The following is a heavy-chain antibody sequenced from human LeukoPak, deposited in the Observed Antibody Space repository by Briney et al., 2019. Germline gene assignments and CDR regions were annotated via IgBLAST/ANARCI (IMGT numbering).Heavy chain of an antibody. V-gene: IGHV3-11*04. Sequence: GGSLRLSCAASGFTFSDYYMGWVRQAPGKGLEWVSYLSGALNIIYYADSVKGRFTISKDNANNSLSLQMHSLRVEDTAVYFCVRPQDLGTLYYWGQGALVTVSA. J-gene: IGHJ4*02. CDR3: VRPQDLGTLYY. CDR1: GFTFSDYY. CDR2: LSGALNII. D-gene: IGHD3-16*01.